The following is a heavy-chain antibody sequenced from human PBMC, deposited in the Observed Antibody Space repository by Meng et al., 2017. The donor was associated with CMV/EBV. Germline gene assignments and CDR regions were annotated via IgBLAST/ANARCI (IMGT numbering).Heavy chain of an antibody. CDR2: ISAYNGNT. Sequence: ASVKVSCKASGYTFTSYDINWVRQATGQGLEWMGWISAYNGNTNYAQKLQGRVTMTTDTFTSTAYMELTSLRSDDTAVYYCARGTSYDFWSGYPPSSFDYWGQGTLVTVSS. V-gene: IGHV1-18*01. J-gene: IGHJ4*02. CDR1: GYTFTSYD. CDR3: ARGTSYDFWSGYPPSSFDY. D-gene: IGHD3-3*01.